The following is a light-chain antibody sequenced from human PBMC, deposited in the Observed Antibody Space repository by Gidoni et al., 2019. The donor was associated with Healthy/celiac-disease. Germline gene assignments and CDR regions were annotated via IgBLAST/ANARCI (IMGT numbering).Light chain of an antibody. J-gene: IGKJ5*01. CDR3: QQVNSYPLT. CDR2: AAS. Sequence: DIQLTQSPSFLSASVGDRVTITCRASQGISSSLVWYQQKPGKAPKLLIYAASTLQSGVPSKFSGSGSGTEFTLTISSLQPEDFATYYCQQVNSYPLTFGQGTRLEIK. V-gene: IGKV1-9*01. CDR1: QGISSS.